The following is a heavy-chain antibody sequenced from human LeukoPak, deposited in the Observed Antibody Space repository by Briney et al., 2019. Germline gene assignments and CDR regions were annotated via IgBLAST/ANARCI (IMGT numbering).Heavy chain of an antibody. Sequence: ASVKVSCKASGGTFSSYAISWVRQAPGQGLEWMGGIIPIFGTANYAQKFQGRVTITADESTSTAYMELSSLRSEDTAVYYCARADRMGSWGFDPWGQGTLVTVSS. V-gene: IGHV1-69*13. CDR2: IIPIFGTA. D-gene: IGHD3-10*01. J-gene: IGHJ5*02. CDR3: ARADRMGSWGFDP. CDR1: GGTFSSYA.